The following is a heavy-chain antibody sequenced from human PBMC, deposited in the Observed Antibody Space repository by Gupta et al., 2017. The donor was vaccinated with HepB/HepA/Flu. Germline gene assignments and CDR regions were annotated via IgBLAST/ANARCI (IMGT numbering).Heavy chain of an antibody. Sequence: QVQLVESGGGVVQPGRSLRLSCSASAFTFSSYGMHWVRQAPGKGLEGVAVIWYDGSNKYYADSVKGRFTISRDNSKNTLYLQMNSLRAEDTAVYYCAREGYNGNYAYWFDPWGQGTLVTVSS. V-gene: IGHV3-33*01. CDR1: AFTFSSYG. D-gene: IGHD1-7*01. J-gene: IGHJ5*02. CDR3: AREGYNGNYAYWFDP. CDR2: IWYDGSNK.